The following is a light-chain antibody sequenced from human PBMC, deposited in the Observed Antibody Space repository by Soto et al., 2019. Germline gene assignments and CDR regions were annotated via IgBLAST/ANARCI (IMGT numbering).Light chain of an antibody. CDR2: AAS. CDR3: QQYNTYSSLT. CDR1: QSISTY. V-gene: IGKV1-39*01. Sequence: DSQMTQSPSSLSASVVDRVSLGCLASQSISTYLNWYQQKPGKAPKLLIYAASSLQSGVPSRFIGSGSGTDFTLTISSLQPDDFATYYCQQYNTYSSLTFGGGTKVDIK. J-gene: IGKJ4*01.